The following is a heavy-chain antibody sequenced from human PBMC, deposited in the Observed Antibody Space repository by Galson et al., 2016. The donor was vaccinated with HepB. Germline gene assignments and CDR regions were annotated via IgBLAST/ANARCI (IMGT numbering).Heavy chain of an antibody. Sequence: SLRLSCAASGFNLRIYGIHWVRQAPGKGLEWVAVIWFDGSQTYYADSVNGRFTISRDNSRNMVYLQMSSLRAEDTAVYYCATGPGHIEVLTASEEYFQYWGPGTLVTVSS. CDR2: IWFDGSQT. V-gene: IGHV3-33*01. CDR1: GFNLRIYG. D-gene: IGHD2-21*02. J-gene: IGHJ1*01. CDR3: ATGPGHIEVLTASEEYFQY.